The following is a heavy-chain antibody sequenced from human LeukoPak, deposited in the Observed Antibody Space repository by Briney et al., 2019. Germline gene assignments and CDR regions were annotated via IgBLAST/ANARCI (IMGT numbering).Heavy chain of an antibody. J-gene: IGHJ4*02. D-gene: IGHD5-24*01. V-gene: IGHV5-51*01. CDR3: ARPGGDGYNYFDY. CDR2: FYPGDSDT. Sequence: GESLKISCKTSGFTFTIYWIGWVRQMPGKGLEWMGIFYPGDSDTRYSPSFQGQVTISADKSISTAYLEWSSLKASDTAMYYCARPGGDGYNYFDYWGQGTLVTVSS. CDR1: GFTFTIYW.